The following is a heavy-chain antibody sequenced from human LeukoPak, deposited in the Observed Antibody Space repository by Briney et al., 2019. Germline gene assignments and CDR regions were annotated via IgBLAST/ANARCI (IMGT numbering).Heavy chain of an antibody. CDR1: GYSFTSYW. V-gene: IGHV5-51*01. Sequence: GESLKISCKGSGYSFTSYWIGWVRQMPGKGLEWRGIIYPGDSDTRYSPSFQGQVTISADKSISTAYLQWSSLKASDTAMYYCARHLGGRYFDWLPYFDYWGQGTLVTVSS. J-gene: IGHJ4*02. D-gene: IGHD3-9*01. CDR3: ARHLGGRYFDWLPYFDY. CDR2: IYPGDSDT.